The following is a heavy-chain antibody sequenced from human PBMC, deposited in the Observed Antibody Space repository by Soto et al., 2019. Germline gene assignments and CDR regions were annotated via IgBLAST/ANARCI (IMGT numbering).Heavy chain of an antibody. V-gene: IGHV1-69*02. Sequence: SVKVSCKASGGTFSSYTISWVRQAPGQGLGWMGRIIPILGIANYAQKFQGRVTITADKSTSTAYMELSSLRSEDTAVYYCARASNYYDSSGYLDYWGQGTLVTVSS. D-gene: IGHD3-22*01. CDR1: GGTFSSYT. CDR3: ARASNYYDSSGYLDY. CDR2: IIPILGIA. J-gene: IGHJ4*02.